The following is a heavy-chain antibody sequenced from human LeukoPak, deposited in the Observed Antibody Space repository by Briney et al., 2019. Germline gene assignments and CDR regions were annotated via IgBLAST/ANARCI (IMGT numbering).Heavy chain of an antibody. D-gene: IGHD3-22*01. V-gene: IGHV1-2*02. CDR2: INPKSGVT. Sequence: GASVKVSCNTSGYTFTYYYIHLVRQAPGQGLEWMRWINPKSGVTNYAQNFQDRVTLTSDTSISTAYMDLSGLTSGDTAVYYCARALGNYYDSTVYQAYWGQGHLVTVSS. CDR3: ARALGNYYDSTVYQAY. J-gene: IGHJ4*02. CDR1: GYTFTYYY.